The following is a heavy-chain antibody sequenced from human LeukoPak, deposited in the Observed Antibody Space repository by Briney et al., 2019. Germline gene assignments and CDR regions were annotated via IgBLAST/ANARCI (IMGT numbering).Heavy chain of an antibody. CDR2: IWYDGSNK. D-gene: IGHD3-22*01. CDR3: ARGNYYDSSGYLDS. Sequence: GGSLRLSCAASGFTFSSYGMHWVRQAPGEGLEWVAVIWYDGSNKYYVDSVKGRFTISRDNSKNTLYLQMNSLRAEDTAVYYCARGNYYDSSGYLDSWGQGTLVTVSS. CDR1: GFTFSSYG. J-gene: IGHJ4*02. V-gene: IGHV3-33*08.